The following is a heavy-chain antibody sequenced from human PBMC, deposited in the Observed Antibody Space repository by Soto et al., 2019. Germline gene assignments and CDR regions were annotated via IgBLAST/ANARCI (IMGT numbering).Heavy chain of an antibody. CDR1: GYSFTSYW. CDR2: IDPSDSYT. D-gene: IGHD6-13*01. J-gene: IGHJ4*02. CDR3: RIEAAGPLLDY. Sequence: PGESLKISCKGSGYSFTSYWISWVRQMPGKGLEWMGRIDPSDSYTNYSPSFQGHVTISADKSISTAYLQWSSLKASDTAMHYCRIEAAGPLLDYWGQGTQVTVSS. V-gene: IGHV5-10-1*01.